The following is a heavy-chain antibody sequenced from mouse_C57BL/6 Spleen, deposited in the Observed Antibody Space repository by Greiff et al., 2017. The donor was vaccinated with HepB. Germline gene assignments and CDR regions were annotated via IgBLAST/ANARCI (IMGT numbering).Heavy chain of an antibody. CDR1: GYSITSGYY. CDR2: ISYDGSN. J-gene: IGHJ3*01. D-gene: IGHD2-13*01. CDR3: ASSGIYYDDLFAY. V-gene: IGHV3-6*01. Sequence: EVQLQESGPGLVKPSQSLSLTCSVTGYSITSGYYWNWIRQFPGNKLEWMGYISYDGSNNYNPSLKNRISITRDTSKNQFCLKLNSVTTEDTATYYCASSGIYYDDLFAYWGQGTLVTGSA.